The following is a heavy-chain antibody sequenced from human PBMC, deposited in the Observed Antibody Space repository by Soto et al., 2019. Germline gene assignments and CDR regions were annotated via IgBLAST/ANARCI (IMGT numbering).Heavy chain of an antibody. CDR2: IYTSGST. CDR3: ARVLPYDFWSGYYPSDAFDI. J-gene: IGHJ3*02. D-gene: IGHD3-3*01. CDR1: GGSISSYY. V-gene: IGHV4-4*07. Sequence: SETLSLTCTVPGGSISSYYWSWIRQPAGKGLEWIGRIYTSGSTNYNPSLKSRVTMSVDTSKNQFSLKLSSVTAADTAVYYCARVLPYDFWSGYYPSDAFDIWGQGTMVTVSS.